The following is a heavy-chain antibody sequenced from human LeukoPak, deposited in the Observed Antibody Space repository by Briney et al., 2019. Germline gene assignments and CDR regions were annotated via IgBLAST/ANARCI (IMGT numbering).Heavy chain of an antibody. Sequence: ASVKVSCKASGHTFTDYYIHWVRQAPGQGLEWMGWINPNSGGTNYALKFQGRVTMTRDTSINTVHMELRSLRFGDTAVYFCARDGSGYNYGYYFDYWGQGTPVTVSS. CDR1: GHTFTDYY. CDR2: INPNSGGT. J-gene: IGHJ4*02. V-gene: IGHV1-2*02. D-gene: IGHD5-18*01. CDR3: ARDGSGYNYGYYFDY.